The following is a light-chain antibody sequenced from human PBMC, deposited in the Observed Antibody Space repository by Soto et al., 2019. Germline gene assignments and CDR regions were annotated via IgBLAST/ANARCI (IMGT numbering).Light chain of an antibody. Sequence: EIVMTQSPATLSVSPGERATLSCRASQSISSDLAWYQQKPGQAPRLLLYGASTRATDIPARISGSGSGTDFTLTISSLQSEDFAVYYCQQYNKLPPQYTFGQGTKLEIK. J-gene: IGKJ2*01. CDR2: GAS. CDR3: QQYNKLPPQYT. V-gene: IGKV3-15*01. CDR1: QSISSD.